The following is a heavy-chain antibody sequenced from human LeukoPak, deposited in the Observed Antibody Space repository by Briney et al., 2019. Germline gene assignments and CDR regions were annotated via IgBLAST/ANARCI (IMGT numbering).Heavy chain of an antibody. CDR1: GFTFSDYY. Sequence: GGSLRLSCAASGFTFSDYYMSWIRQAPGKGLEWVSYISSSGSTIYYADSVKGRFTISRDNAKNSLYLQMNSLRAEDTAVYYCARDRLEPTGVYMDVWGKGTTVTVSS. J-gene: IGHJ6*03. CDR2: ISSSGSTI. CDR3: ARDRLEPTGVYMDV. V-gene: IGHV3-11*01. D-gene: IGHD1-1*01.